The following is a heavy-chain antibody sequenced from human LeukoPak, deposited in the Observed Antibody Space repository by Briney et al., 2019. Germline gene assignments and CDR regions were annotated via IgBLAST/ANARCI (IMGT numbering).Heavy chain of an antibody. V-gene: IGHV4-61*02. CDR2: IYTSGST. J-gene: IGHJ4*02. CDR3: ARDLSGWGYYFDY. Sequence: SQTLSLTCTVSGDSISSGSYYWNWIRQPAGKGLEWIGRIYTSGSTNYNPSLKSRVTISVDTSKNQFSLKLSSVTAADTAVYYCARDLSGWGYYFDYWGQGTLVTVSS. D-gene: IGHD6-19*01. CDR1: GDSISSGSYY.